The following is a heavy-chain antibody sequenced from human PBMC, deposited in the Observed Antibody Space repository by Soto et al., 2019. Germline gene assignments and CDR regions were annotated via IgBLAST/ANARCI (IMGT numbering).Heavy chain of an antibody. J-gene: IGHJ4*02. CDR2: ISGYNGNT. D-gene: IGHD3-10*02. CDR3: ARAPRFGESSFDY. CDR1: GYTFTSYG. V-gene: IGHV1-18*01. Sequence: ASVKVSCKASGYTFTSYGISWVRQAPGQGLEWMGWISGYNGNTNLAQKLQGRVTMTTDTPTSTAYMELSSLRSEDTAVYYCARAPRFGESSFDYWGQGTLVTVSS.